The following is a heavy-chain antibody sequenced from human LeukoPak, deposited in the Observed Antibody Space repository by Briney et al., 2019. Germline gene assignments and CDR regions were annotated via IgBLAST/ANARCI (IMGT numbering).Heavy chain of an antibody. V-gene: IGHV4-34*01. CDR3: ALGSSSWWGSSWFDP. CDR2: INHSGST. J-gene: IGHJ5*02. Sequence: SETLSLTCAVSGGSFSGYYWSWIRQPPGKGLEWIGEINHSGSTNYNPSLKSRVTISVDTSKNQFSLKLSSVTAADTAVYYCALGSSSWWGSSWFDPWGQGTLVTVSS. D-gene: IGHD6-13*01. CDR1: GGSFSGYY.